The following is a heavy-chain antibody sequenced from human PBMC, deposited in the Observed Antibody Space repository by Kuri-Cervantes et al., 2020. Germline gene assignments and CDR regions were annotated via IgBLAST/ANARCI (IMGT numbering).Heavy chain of an antibody. CDR1: GYSFTTYW. CDR2: IYPDDSDT. V-gene: IGHV5-51*01. D-gene: IGHD2-2*01. CDR3: ARISANAFGP. J-gene: IGHJ5*02. Sequence: GESLKISCQGSGYSFTTYWLAWVRQMPGKGLEWMGIIYPDDSDTRYSPSFEGQVTFSADKSISTAYLQWSSLKASDTAIYYCARISANAFGPWGQGTLVTVSS.